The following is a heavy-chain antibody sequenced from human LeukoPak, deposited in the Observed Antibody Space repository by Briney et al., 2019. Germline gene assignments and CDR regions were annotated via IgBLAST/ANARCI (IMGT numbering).Heavy chain of an antibody. CDR3: ARTYYYDSSGYPSDYFDY. V-gene: IGHV3-21*01. CDR1: GFTFSGYS. CDR2: ISSSSSYI. D-gene: IGHD3-22*01. J-gene: IGHJ4*02. Sequence: GGSLRLSCAASGFTFSGYSMNWVRQAPGKGLEWVSSISSSSSYIYYADSVKGRFTISRDNAKNSLYLQMNSLRAEDTAVYYCARTYYYDSSGYPSDYFDYWGQGTLVTVSS.